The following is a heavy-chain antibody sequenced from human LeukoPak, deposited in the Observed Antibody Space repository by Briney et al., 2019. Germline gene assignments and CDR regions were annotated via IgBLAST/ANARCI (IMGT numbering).Heavy chain of an antibody. CDR2: INHSGST. V-gene: IGHV4-34*01. Sequence: SETQSLTCAVYGGSFSGYYWSWIRQSPGKGLEWIGEINHSGSTYYSPSLKSRVTISVDTSKNQFSLKLRSVTAADTAAYYCARPAGYSGSGETWFDPWGQGTLVTVSS. D-gene: IGHD3-10*01. CDR1: GGSFSGYY. J-gene: IGHJ5*02. CDR3: ARPAGYSGSGETWFDP.